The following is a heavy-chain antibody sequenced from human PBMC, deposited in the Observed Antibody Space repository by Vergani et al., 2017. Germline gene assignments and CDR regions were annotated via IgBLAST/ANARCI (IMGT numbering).Heavy chain of an antibody. D-gene: IGHD5-18*01. CDR1: GGSFSGYY. CDR2: INHSGST. V-gene: IGHV4-34*01. J-gene: IGHJ6*02. CDR3: ARVRGDSYGWSYYYDGMDV. Sequence: QVQLQQWGAGLLKPSETLSLTCAVYGGSFSGYYWSWIRQPPGKGLEWIGEINHSGSTNYNPSLKSRVTIPVDTSKNQCSLKLSSVTAADTAVDYCARVRGDSYGWSYYYDGMDVWGQGTTVTVSS.